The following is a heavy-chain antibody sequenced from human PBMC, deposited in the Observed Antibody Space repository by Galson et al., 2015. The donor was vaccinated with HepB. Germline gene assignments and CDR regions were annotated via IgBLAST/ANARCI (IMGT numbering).Heavy chain of an antibody. D-gene: IGHD5-12*01. CDR3: ARADPSGYDPY. Sequence: SVKVSCKASGGTFSSYTISWVRQAPGQGLEWMGRIIPILGIANYAQKFQGRVTITAGKSTSTAYMELSSLRSEDTAVYYCARADPSGYDPYWGQGTLVTVSS. CDR1: GGTFSSYT. V-gene: IGHV1-69*02. CDR2: IIPILGIA. J-gene: IGHJ4*02.